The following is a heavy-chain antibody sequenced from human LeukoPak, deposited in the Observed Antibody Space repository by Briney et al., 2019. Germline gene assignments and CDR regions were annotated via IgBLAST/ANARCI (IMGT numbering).Heavy chain of an antibody. CDR3: ASSSGWYCY. CDR2: IYYSGST. Sequence: SETLSLTCTVSGGSISSRSYYWGWIRQPPGKGLEWIGSIYYSGSTYYNPSLKSRVTISVDTSKNQFSLKLSSVTAADTAVYYCASSSGWYCYWGQGTLVTVSS. CDR1: GGSISSRSYY. D-gene: IGHD6-19*01. J-gene: IGHJ4*02. V-gene: IGHV4-39*01.